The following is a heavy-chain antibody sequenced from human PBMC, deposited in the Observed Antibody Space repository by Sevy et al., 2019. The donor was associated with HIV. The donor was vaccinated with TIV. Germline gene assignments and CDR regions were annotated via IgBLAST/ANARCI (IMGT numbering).Heavy chain of an antibody. CDR3: ARVSGWHLRYGLDV. Sequence: ASVKVSCKGSGFNFRSYDIYWVRQAPGQGLEWMGWMNTNTGNTGFAQRFQGRVTMTRNSSISTAYMELSNLRSEDTAVYYCARVSGWHLRYGLDVWGQGTTVTVSS. CDR1: GFNFRSYD. J-gene: IGHJ6*02. D-gene: IGHD6-19*01. V-gene: IGHV1-8*02. CDR2: MNTNTGNT.